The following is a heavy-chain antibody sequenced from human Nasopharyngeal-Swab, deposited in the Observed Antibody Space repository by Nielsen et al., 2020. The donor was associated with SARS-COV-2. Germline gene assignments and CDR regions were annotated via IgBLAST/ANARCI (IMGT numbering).Heavy chain of an antibody. V-gene: IGHV3-48*02. CDR1: GFTFSSYS. Sequence: GGSLGLSCAASGFTFSSYSMNWVRQAPGKGLEWASYSSSSSSTIYYADSGKGRFTISRDNAKNSLYLQMNSLRDEDTAVYYCARDGYSSSWYAFDIWGQGTMVTVSS. D-gene: IGHD6-6*01. J-gene: IGHJ3*02. CDR3: ARDGYSSSWYAFDI. CDR2: SSSSSSTI.